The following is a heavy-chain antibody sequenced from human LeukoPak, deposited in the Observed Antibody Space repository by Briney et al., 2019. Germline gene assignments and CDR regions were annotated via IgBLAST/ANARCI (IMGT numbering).Heavy chain of an antibody. Sequence: GASVKVSCKASGGTFSSYAISWLRQAPGQGLEWMGGIIPIFGTANYAQKFQGRVTITTDESTSTAYMELSSLRSEDTAVYYCARAFGYGSGNDYWGQGTLVTVSS. D-gene: IGHD3-10*01. V-gene: IGHV1-69*05. CDR3: ARAFGYGSGNDY. J-gene: IGHJ4*02. CDR2: IIPIFGTA. CDR1: GGTFSSYA.